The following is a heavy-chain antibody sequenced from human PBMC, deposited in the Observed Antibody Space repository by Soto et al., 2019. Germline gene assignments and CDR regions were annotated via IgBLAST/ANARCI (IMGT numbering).Heavy chain of an antibody. V-gene: IGHV3-23*01. CDR3: AKRSPYYFDY. Sequence: GGSLRLSCSASGFTFSSYAMSWARQAPGKGLEWVSTINSAGSTFYADSVKGRFTISRGNSKNTLYLQMNNLRAEDTAVYYCAKRSPYYFDYWGQGTLVTVSS. CDR2: INSAGST. J-gene: IGHJ4*02. CDR1: GFTFSSYA.